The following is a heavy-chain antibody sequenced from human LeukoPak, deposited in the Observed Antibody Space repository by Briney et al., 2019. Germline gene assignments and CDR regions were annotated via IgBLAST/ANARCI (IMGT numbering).Heavy chain of an antibody. V-gene: IGHV3-30*03. Sequence: SLRIACEASGFTVSSNYMSWVRQAPGKGLEWVAVISYDGSNKYYADSVKGRFTISRDNAKNNQYLQLKTLSADTTADYYCASDLDSYDSSYYMDVWGKGTTVTVSS. D-gene: IGHD3-22*01. CDR1: GFTVSSNY. CDR2: ISYDGSNK. J-gene: IGHJ6*03. CDR3: ASDLDSYDSSYYMDV.